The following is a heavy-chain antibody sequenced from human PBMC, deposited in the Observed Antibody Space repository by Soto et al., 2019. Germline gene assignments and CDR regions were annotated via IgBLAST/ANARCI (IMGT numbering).Heavy chain of an antibody. CDR1: GFSFNDYA. V-gene: IGHV3-23*01. J-gene: IGHJ6*02. Sequence: EVQLLESGGGLVQPGGSLGLSCAASGFSFNDYAMSWVRQAPGKGPEWISAISDSGGHTHYADSVKGRVAISRDNSKNRLYLQMNSLRVEDTAVYYCAKGYSSAWYTPDVWGQGTTVTVSS. CDR3: AKGYSSAWYTPDV. D-gene: IGHD6-13*01. CDR2: ISDSGGHT.